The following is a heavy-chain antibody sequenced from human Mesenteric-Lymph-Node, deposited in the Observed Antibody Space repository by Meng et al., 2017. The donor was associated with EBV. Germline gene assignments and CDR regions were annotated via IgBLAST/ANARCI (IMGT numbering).Heavy chain of an antibody. V-gene: IGHV1-18*01. Sequence: QVQLGQAGAEVKKAGASVKVSCKASGYTFTNYGINWVRQAPGQGIEWMGGISPYNGNTYSSQKFQGRVTMTTDTSTDTACIELRSLRSDDTAVYPCARDGSGDGYTFDYWGQGTLVTVSS. D-gene: IGHD5-24*01. CDR2: ISPYNGNT. CDR3: ARDGSGDGYTFDY. J-gene: IGHJ4*02. CDR1: GYTFTNYG.